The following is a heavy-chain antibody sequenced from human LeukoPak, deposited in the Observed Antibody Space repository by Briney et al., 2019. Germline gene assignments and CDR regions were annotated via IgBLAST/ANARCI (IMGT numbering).Heavy chain of an antibody. CDR1: GFTFDDYA. Sequence: GGSLRLSCAASGFTFDDYAMHWVRQAPGTGLEWVSLISGDGGSTYYADSVKGRFTISRDNSKNSLYLQMNSLRTEDTALYYCAKEGRPGSYYNVVRYFDYWGQGTLVTVSS. CDR2: ISGDGGST. V-gene: IGHV3-43*02. CDR3: AKEGRPGSYYNVVRYFDY. J-gene: IGHJ4*02. D-gene: IGHD3-10*01.